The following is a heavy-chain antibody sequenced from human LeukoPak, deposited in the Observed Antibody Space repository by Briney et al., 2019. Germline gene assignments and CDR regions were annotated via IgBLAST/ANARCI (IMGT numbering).Heavy chain of an antibody. Sequence: GGSLRLSCAASGFTFSSHSMTWVRQAPGQGLEWVSSISSSSNYIYYADSVKGRFTTSRDNSKNTLFLQMNSLRAEDTAIYYCAKYGPQDSGSSHFDYWGQGALVTVSS. D-gene: IGHD1-26*01. CDR2: ISSSSNYI. V-gene: IGHV3-21*04. J-gene: IGHJ4*02. CDR1: GFTFSSHS. CDR3: AKYGPQDSGSSHFDY.